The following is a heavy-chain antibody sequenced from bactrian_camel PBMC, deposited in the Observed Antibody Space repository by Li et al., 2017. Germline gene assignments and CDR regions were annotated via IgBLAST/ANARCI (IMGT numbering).Heavy chain of an antibody. CDR2: ITSDASRT. Sequence: VQLVESGGDLVQPGGSLRLSCAASGFTFGSYAMTWVRQAPGKGLEWVSAITSDASRTDYADSVKGRFTISRDNAKNTVYLQMNSLKSEDTALYYCATCSPTETQYSDSDHWGHGTQVTV. V-gene: IGHV3S40*01. CDR1: GFTFGSYA. CDR3: ATCSPTETQYSDSDH. D-gene: IGHD4*01. J-gene: IGHJ4*01.